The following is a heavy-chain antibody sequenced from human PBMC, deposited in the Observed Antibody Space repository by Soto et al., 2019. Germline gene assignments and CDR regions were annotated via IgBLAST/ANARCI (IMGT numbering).Heavy chain of an antibody. Sequence: QVQLVQSGAEVKKPGASVKVSCKASGYTFNTYSISWVRQAPGQGLEWMGWISGYNGDTRYAQKFQGRVTMTTDTSTSTAYMELRSLRSDDTAMYYCARENVLSYVDTAMVDYFDYWGQGTLVTVSS. CDR1: GYTFNTYS. CDR3: ARENVLSYVDTAMVDYFDY. D-gene: IGHD5-18*01. CDR2: ISGYNGDT. J-gene: IGHJ4*02. V-gene: IGHV1-18*01.